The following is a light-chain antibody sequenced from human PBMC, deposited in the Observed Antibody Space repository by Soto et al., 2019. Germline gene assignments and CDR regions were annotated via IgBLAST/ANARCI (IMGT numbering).Light chain of an antibody. V-gene: IGLV2-14*01. CDR3: SSSTSSTTLDV. CDR2: EVS. CDR1: SSDVGGYNY. Sequence: QSAPTQPASVSGSPGQSITISCTGTSSDVGGYNYVSWYQQHPGKAPKLMIFEVSNRPSGVSIRFSGSKSGNTASLTISGLQAEDEADYYCSSSTSSTTLDVFGTGTKLTVL. J-gene: IGLJ1*01.